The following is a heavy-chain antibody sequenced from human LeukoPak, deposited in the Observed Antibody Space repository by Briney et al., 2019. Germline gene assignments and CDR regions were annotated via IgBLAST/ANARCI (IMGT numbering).Heavy chain of an antibody. J-gene: IGHJ6*04. CDR3: AELGIPMIGGV. V-gene: IGHV3-48*04. CDR2: ISSSGSTI. CDR1: GLTFSSYS. D-gene: IGHD3-10*02. Sequence: GGSLRLSCAASGLTFSSYSMNWVRQAPGKGLEWVSYISSSGSTIYYADSVKGRFTISRDNAKNSLYLQMNSLRAEDTAVYYCAELGIPMIGGVWGKGTTVTISS.